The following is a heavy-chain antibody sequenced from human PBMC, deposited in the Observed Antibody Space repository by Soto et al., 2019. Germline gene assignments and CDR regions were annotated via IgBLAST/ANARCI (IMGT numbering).Heavy chain of an antibody. Sequence: SQTLSLTCVISGDSVSSSSAAWTWIRQSPSRGLEWLGRTYYKSKWYNDYEASVKSRITINPDTFKNQFSLQLNSVTPEDTAMYYCARARDSGRFPLYFDFWGQGTLVTVSS. CDR1: GDSVSSSSAA. CDR3: ARARDSGRFPLYFDF. V-gene: IGHV6-1*01. J-gene: IGHJ4*02. D-gene: IGHD1-26*01. CDR2: TYYKSKWYN.